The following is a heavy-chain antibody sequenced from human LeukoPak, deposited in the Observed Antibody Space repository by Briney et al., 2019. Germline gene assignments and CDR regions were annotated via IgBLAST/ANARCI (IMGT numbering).Heavy chain of an antibody. CDR2: ISYDGSNK. CDR3: AVGTYSDY. V-gene: IGHV3-30*03. D-gene: IGHD6-13*01. CDR1: GFTFSSYG. Sequence: GGSLRLSCAASGFTFSSYGMHWVRQAPGKGLEWVAVISYDGSNKYYADSVKGRFTISRDNSKNTLYLQMNSLRAENTAVYYCAVGTYSDYWGQGTLVTVSS. J-gene: IGHJ4*02.